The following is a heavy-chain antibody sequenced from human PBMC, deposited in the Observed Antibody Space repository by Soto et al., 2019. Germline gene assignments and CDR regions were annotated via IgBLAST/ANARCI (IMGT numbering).Heavy chain of an antibody. J-gene: IGHJ6*02. D-gene: IGHD3-16*01. CDR2: ISGSGGGT. Sequence: GGSLRLSCAASGFTFSSYAMSWVRQAPGKGLEWVSAISGSGGGTYYADSVKGRFTISRDNSKNTLYLQMNSLRAEDTAVYYCAKSGRGRWLQVSDGMDVWGQGTTVTVSS. CDR1: GFTFSSYA. CDR3: AKSGRGRWLQVSDGMDV. V-gene: IGHV3-23*01.